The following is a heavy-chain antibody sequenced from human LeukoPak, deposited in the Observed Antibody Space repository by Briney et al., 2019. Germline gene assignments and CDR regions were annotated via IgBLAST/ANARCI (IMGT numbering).Heavy chain of an antibody. D-gene: IGHD1-26*01. CDR1: GFTFSRYA. CDR3: AKGGGSYFQDAFDI. Sequence: GGSLRLSCAASGFTFSRYAMTWVRQAPGKGLEWVSGISGSGGSTYYADSVKGRFTISRDNSKNTLYLQMNSLRAEDTAVYYCAKGGGSYFQDAFDIWGQGTMVTVSS. V-gene: IGHV3-23*01. J-gene: IGHJ3*02. CDR2: ISGSGGST.